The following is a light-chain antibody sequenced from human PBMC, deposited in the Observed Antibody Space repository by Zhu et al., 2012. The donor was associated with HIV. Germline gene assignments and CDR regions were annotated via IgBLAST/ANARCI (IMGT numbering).Light chain of an antibody. J-gene: IGKJ1*01. V-gene: IGKV3-15*01. Sequence: EVVMTQSPATLSVSPRERATLSCRASQSVSRNLAWYQQKPGQAPRLLIYDTSSRATGIPARFSGSGSGTEFTLTISSLQSEDFAVYYCQQYNNWPPWTFGQGTKVEIK. CDR1: QSVSRN. CDR2: DTS. CDR3: QQYNNWPPWT.